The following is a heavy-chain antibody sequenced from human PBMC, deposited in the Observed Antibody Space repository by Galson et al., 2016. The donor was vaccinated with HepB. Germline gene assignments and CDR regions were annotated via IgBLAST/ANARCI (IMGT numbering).Heavy chain of an antibody. J-gene: IGHJ4*02. CDR3: VTPEPTRSVWYREKYYFDY. D-gene: IGHD6-19*01. CDR1: GYTLNDLS. V-gene: IGHV1-24*01. CDR2: FDPEDGEM. Sequence: SVKVSCKVSGYTLNDLSIHWVRRAPGKGLEWMGGFDPEDGEMVYGQKFQGRVIMTEDTSADTAYMELTGLSAEDTAVYYCVTPEPTRSVWYREKYYFDYWGQGTLVIVSS.